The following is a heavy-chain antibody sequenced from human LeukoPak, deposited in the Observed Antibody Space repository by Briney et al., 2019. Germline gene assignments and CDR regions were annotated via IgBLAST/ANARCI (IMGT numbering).Heavy chain of an antibody. J-gene: IGHJ5*02. CDR3: ARLGFCTSTSCP. V-gene: IGHV4-39*01. D-gene: IGHD2-2*01. Sequence: SETLSLTCTVSGGSVGSSTYYWGWIRQPPGKEPEWIASIAYSGSTYNPSLKSRATISVDTSKNQFSLKLSSVTAADTAVYYCARLGFCTSTSCPWGQGTLVTVSS. CDR1: GGSVGSSTYY. CDR2: IAYSGST.